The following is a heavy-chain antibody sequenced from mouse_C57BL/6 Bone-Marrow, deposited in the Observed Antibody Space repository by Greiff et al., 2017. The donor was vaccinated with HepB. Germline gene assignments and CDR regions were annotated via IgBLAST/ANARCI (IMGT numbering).Heavy chain of an antibody. J-gene: IGHJ3*01. CDR1: GFSFTSYG. Sequence: VMLVESGPGLVQPSQSLSITCTVSGFSFTSYGVHWVRQSPGKGLEWLGVIWRGGSTDYNAAFMSRLSITKDNSKSHVFFKMNSRQSADTAIYYCAKMGTPFAYWGPGTLVTVSA. D-gene: IGHD2-3*01. V-gene: IGHV2-5*01. CDR2: IWRGGST. CDR3: AKMGTPFAY.